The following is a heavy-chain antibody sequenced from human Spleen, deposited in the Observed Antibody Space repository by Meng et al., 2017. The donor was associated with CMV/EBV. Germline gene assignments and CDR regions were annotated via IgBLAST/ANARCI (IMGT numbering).Heavy chain of an antibody. CDR1: GFTFSSYE. CDR2: ISRSGSTI. J-gene: IGHJ6*02. D-gene: IGHD3-3*01. CDR3: ARGPPYYDFWSGYYGMDV. V-gene: IGHV3-48*03. Sequence: GESLKISCEVSGFTFSSYEMNWVRQAPGKGLEWVSYISRSGSTIHYADSVKGRFTISRDNAKNSLYLQMNSLRAEDTAVYYCARGPPYYDFWSGYYGMDVWGQGTTVTVSS.